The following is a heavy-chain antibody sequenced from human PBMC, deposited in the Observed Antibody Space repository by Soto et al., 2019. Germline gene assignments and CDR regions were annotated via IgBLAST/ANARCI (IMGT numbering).Heavy chain of an antibody. CDR3: AKVLYYDFWSGPGFDYYYGMDV. V-gene: IGHV3-30*18. CDR2: ISYDGSNK. CDR1: GFTFSSYG. Sequence: QVQLVESGGGVVQPGRSLRLSCAASGFTFSSYGMHWVRQAPGKGLEWVAVISYDGSNKYYADSVKGRFTISRDNSKNTLYLQMNSLRAEDTAVYYCAKVLYYDFWSGPGFDYYYGMDVWGQGTTVTVSS. D-gene: IGHD3-3*01. J-gene: IGHJ6*02.